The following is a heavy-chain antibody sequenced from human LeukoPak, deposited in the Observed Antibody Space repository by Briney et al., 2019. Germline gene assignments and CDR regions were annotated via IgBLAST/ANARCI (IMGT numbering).Heavy chain of an antibody. CDR2: INPNSGGT. V-gene: IGHV1-2*02. J-gene: IGHJ3*02. CDR1: GYTFTSYD. D-gene: IGHD3-10*01. Sequence: GASVKVSCKASGYTFTSYDINWVRQATGQGVEWMGWINPNSGGTNYAQKFQGRVTMTRDTSISTTYMELSRLRSDDTAVYYCARDLWFGESDPPDAFDIWGQGTMVTVSS. CDR3: ARDLWFGESDPPDAFDI.